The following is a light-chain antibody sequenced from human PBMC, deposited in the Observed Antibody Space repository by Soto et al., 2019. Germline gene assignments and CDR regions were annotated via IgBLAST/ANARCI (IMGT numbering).Light chain of an antibody. Sequence: DVVMTQSPLSLPVTPGEPASISCRSSQSLLHSNGYNYLAWFLQKAGQSPQLLIYLASSRASGVPDRFSGSGSGTDFTLEISSVEAEDVAVYYCQQYGGSPRTFGQGTKV. CDR3: QQYGGSPRT. CDR2: LAS. CDR1: QSLLHSNGYNY. V-gene: IGKV2-28*01. J-gene: IGKJ1*01.